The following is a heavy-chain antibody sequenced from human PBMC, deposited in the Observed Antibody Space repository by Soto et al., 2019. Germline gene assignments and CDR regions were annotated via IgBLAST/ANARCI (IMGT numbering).Heavy chain of an antibody. J-gene: IGHJ5*02. CDR3: ARDGPLSSPTSGWFDP. V-gene: IGHV3-7*05. Sequence: EVQVVESGGGFVQPGGSLRLSCVASGFTFSSYWMSWVRQAPGKGLEWVANIKQDGNERHYRDSVKGRFTISRDNAKNSLDLLMNSLNTEDRAVYYCARDGPLSSPTSGWFDPWGQGTLVIVSS. CDR1: GFTFSSYW. CDR2: IKQDGNER. D-gene: IGHD2-2*01.